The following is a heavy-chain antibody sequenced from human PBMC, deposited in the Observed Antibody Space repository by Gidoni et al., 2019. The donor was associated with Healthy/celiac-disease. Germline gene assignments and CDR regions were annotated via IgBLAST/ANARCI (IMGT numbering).Heavy chain of an antibody. J-gene: IGHJ4*02. Sequence: QVQLVESGGGVVQPGSALRPSCAASGVTFSSYAMHWVPQAPGKGLEWVAVISYDGSNKYYADSVKGRFTISRDNSKNTLYLQMNSLRAEDTAVYYCARVSDYGDYDYWGQGTLVTVSS. CDR1: GVTFSSYA. D-gene: IGHD4-17*01. CDR3: ARVSDYGDYDY. CDR2: ISYDGSNK. V-gene: IGHV3-30*04.